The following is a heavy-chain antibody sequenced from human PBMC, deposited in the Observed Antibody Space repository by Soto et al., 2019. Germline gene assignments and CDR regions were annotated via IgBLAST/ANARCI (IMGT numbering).Heavy chain of an antibody. D-gene: IGHD3-3*01. CDR3: ARGVDYDFWSGYYNYIDD. CDR2: INTGNGNT. Sequence: GPVQDSSKASPYAFSTSSIHLLRPAPDQCLEWMGWINTGNGNTKYSQKFQGRVTITRDTSASTADMGLSSLRYEATAVYDCARGVDYDFWSGYYNYIDDWGHRALVTVS. CDR1: PYAFSTSS. J-gene: IGHJ4*01. V-gene: IGHV1-3*04.